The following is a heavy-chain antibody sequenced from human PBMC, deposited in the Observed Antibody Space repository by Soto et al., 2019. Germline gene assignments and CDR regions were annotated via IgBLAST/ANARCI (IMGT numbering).Heavy chain of an antibody. CDR3: ARGMDIVVVPAANHWFDP. V-gene: IGHV1-8*01. CDR1: GYTFTIYD. D-gene: IGHD2-2*03. Sequence: ASVKVSCKASGYTFTIYDVNWVRQATGQGLEWMGWMNPNSGNTGYAQKFQGRVTMTRNTSISTAYMELSSLRSEDTAVYYCARGMDIVVVPAANHWFDPWGQGTLVTVSS. CDR2: MNPNSGNT. J-gene: IGHJ5*02.